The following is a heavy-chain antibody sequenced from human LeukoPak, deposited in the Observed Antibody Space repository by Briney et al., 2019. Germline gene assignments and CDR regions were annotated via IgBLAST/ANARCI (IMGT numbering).Heavy chain of an antibody. V-gene: IGHV3-20*04. CDR2: INWNGGST. Sequence: GGSLRLSCAASGFTFDDYGMSWVRQAPGKGLEWVSGINWNGGSTGYADSVKGRFTISRDNAKDSLYLQMNSLRAEDTALHYCAREPYGSGSYGAFDIWGQGTMVTVSS. J-gene: IGHJ3*02. CDR3: AREPYGSGSYGAFDI. D-gene: IGHD3-10*01. CDR1: GFTFDDYG.